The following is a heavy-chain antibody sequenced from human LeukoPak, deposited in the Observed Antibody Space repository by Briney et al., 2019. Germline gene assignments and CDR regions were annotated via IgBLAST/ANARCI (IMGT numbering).Heavy chain of an antibody. CDR2: IYSGDSDT. Sequence: GESLKISCEGSGSRFTNYWIGWVRRLPGKGLEWMGIIYSGDSDTRYSPPFRGQVTISADKSISTAYLQWSSLKASGTAMYYCARLPDSSGYYSDAFDIWGQGTMVTVSS. V-gene: IGHV5-51*01. CDR3: ARLPDSSGYYSDAFDI. CDR1: GSRFTNYW. J-gene: IGHJ3*02. D-gene: IGHD3-22*01.